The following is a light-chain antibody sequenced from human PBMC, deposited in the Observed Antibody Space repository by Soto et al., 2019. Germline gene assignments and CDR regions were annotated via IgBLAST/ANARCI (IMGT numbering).Light chain of an antibody. CDR2: ANS. J-gene: IGLJ2*01. CDR1: SSNIGAGYD. V-gene: IGLV1-40*01. Sequence: QPVLTQPPSVSGAPGQRVTISCTGSSSNIGAGYDVHWYQHLPETAPKLLIYANSNRPSGVPDRFSGSKSGTSASLAITGLQAEDEADYYCQSYDSSLSGSVVFGGGTKVTVL. CDR3: QSYDSSLSGSVV.